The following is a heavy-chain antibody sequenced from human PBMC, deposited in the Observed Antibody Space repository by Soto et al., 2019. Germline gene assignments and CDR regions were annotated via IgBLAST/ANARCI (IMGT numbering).Heavy chain of an antibody. Sequence: SETLSLTCTVSGGSISSYYWSWIRQPPGKGLEWIGYIYYSGSTNYNPSLKSRVTISVDTSKNQFSLKLSSVTAADTAVYYGYRGVGSYSSGLGYYYYMDVWGKGTTVTVSS. V-gene: IGHV4-59*01. CDR1: GGSISSYY. CDR2: IYYSGST. J-gene: IGHJ6*03. D-gene: IGHD6-19*01. CDR3: YRGVGSYSSGLGYYYYMDV.